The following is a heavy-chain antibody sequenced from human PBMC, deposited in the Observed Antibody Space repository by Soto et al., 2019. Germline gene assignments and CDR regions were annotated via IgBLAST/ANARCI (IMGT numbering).Heavy chain of an antibody. J-gene: IGHJ4*02. CDR2: INTDGSIT. D-gene: IGHD3-3*02. CDR3: GEDPDGLHF. Sequence: GGSLRLSCAASGLIFSNYKMHWVRQAPGKGLVWVSRINTDGSITDYADSVKGRFTVSRDNAKNTLYLQMNSLRAEDTAVYYCGEDPDGLHFWARGTLDPVSS. V-gene: IGHV3-74*01. CDR1: GLIFSNYK.